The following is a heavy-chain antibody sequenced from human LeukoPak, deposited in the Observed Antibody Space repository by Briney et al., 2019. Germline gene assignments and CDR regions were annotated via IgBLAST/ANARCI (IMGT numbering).Heavy chain of an antibody. J-gene: IGHJ3*02. Sequence: GRSRRLSCAASGFTFRTYGMHWVRQAPGKGLEWVAVISFDGTNKYYADSVKGRFTISRDNSKNTLYLQMNSLRAEDTAVYYCAKDWVTPSAFDIWGQGTMVTVPS. CDR1: GFTFRTYG. V-gene: IGHV3-30*18. CDR2: ISFDGTNK. D-gene: IGHD4-23*01. CDR3: AKDWVTPSAFDI.